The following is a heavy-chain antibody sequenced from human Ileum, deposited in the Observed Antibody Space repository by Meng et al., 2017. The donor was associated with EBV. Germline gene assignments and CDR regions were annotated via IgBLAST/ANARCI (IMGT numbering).Heavy chain of an antibody. CDR1: GGSITSYSYY. J-gene: IGHJ5*02. V-gene: IGHV4-39*01. D-gene: IGHD2-21*02. Sequence: HRHLQESDPGLVKPSETLSLTCSVSGGSITSYSYYWGWIRQPPGKGLEWIATIYHTGSTYYNPSLKSRVTISVDTSKNEFSLKVTSVTAADTALYYCARRDTAWFDPWGRGTLVTVSS. CDR3: ARRDTAWFDP. CDR2: IYHTGST.